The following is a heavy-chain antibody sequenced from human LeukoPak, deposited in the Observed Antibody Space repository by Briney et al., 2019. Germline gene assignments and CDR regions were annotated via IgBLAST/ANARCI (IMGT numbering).Heavy chain of an antibody. J-gene: IGHJ4*02. CDR3: ARARYCSGGSCYRFDY. V-gene: IGHV1-69*04. CDR2: IIPILGIA. CDR1: GGTFSSYA. Sequence: ASVKVSCKASGGTFSSYAISWVRQAPGQGLEWMGRIIPILGIANYAQKFQGRVTITADKSTSTAYMELSSLRSEDTAVYYCARARYCSGGSCYRFDYWGQGTLVTVSS. D-gene: IGHD2-15*01.